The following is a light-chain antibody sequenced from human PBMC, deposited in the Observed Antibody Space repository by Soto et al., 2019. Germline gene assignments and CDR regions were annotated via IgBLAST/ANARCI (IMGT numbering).Light chain of an antibody. CDR2: AAA. V-gene: IGKV1-39*01. J-gene: IGKJ1*01. CDR1: QSISNY. Sequence: DIQLTQSPSSLSASVGDRVTITCRASQSISNYLNWYQQKPGKAPKLLIYAAARLQSGVPSRFSGSGSGTDFTLTISRLQPEDFATYYCQQSYGTSWTFGQGTKVEIK. CDR3: QQSYGTSWT.